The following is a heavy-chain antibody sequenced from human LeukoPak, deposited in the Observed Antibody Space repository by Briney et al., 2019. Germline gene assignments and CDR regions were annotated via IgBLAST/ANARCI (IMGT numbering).Heavy chain of an antibody. D-gene: IGHD6-19*01. V-gene: IGHV3-21*01. CDR3: ARDPVAALIDY. Sequence: GGPLRLSCAASGFTFSSYSMNWVRQAPGKGLEWVSSISSSSSYIYYADSVKGRFTISRDNAKNSLYLQMNSLRAEDTAVYYCARDPVAALIDYWGQGTLVTVSS. CDR1: GFTFSSYS. CDR2: ISSSSSYI. J-gene: IGHJ4*02.